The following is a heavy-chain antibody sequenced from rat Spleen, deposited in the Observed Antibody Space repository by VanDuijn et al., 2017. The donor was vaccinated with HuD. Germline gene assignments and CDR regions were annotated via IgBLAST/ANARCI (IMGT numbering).Heavy chain of an antibody. CDR1: GFTFSNYD. Sequence: EVQLVESGGGLVQPGRSMKLSCAASGFTFSNYDMAWVRQAPTKGLEWVASISYGGGTTYYRDSVKGRFTISRDNAKSSLYLQMDSLRSEDTASYDCARHGLYNNYGWFAYWGQGTLVTVSS. CDR3: ARHGLYNNYGWFAY. D-gene: IGHD1-10*01. V-gene: IGHV5-25*01. J-gene: IGHJ3*01. CDR2: ISYGGGTT.